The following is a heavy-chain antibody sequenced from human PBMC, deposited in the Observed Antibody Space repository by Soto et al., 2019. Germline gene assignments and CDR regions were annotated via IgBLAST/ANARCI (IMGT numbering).Heavy chain of an antibody. V-gene: IGHV3-23*01. D-gene: IGHD3-10*01. CDR2: VSGNGLST. CDR3: AKVQGSGSGLYYFYYYGMDV. Sequence: EVQLLESGGGLTQHGGSLRLSCAASGFTFSSYALSWVRQAPGKGLQCVSTVSGNGLSTYYADSVKGRFTISRDNSRNTLYLQMNSLRAEDTAVYYCAKVQGSGSGLYYFYYYGMDVWGQGTTATVSS. J-gene: IGHJ6*02. CDR1: GFTFSSYA.